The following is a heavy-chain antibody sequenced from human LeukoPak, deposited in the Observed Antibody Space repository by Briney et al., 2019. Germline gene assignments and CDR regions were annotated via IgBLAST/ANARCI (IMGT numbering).Heavy chain of an antibody. CDR3: AREGRVSSFDY. Sequence: PGGSLRLSCAASGFTFSSYSMNWVRQAPGKGLEWVSYISSSSSTIYYADSVKGQFTISRDNAKNSLYLQMNSLRAEDTAVYYCAREGRVSSFDYWGQGTLVTVSS. V-gene: IGHV3-48*01. J-gene: IGHJ4*02. CDR2: ISSSSSTI. CDR1: GFTFSSYS.